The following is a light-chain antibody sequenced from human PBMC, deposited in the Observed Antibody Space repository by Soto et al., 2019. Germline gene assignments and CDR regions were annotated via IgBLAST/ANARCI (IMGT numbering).Light chain of an antibody. CDR1: SSDVGSYNL. CDR2: EVS. V-gene: IGLV2-23*02. CDR3: CSYAGSSSVV. J-gene: IGLJ2*01. Sequence: QCVLTQPASVSGSPGQSITISCTGTSSDVGSYNLVSWYQQHPGKAPKLMIYEVSKRPSGVSNRFSGSKSGNTASLTISGLQAEDEADYYCCSYAGSSSVVVGGGTKVTVL.